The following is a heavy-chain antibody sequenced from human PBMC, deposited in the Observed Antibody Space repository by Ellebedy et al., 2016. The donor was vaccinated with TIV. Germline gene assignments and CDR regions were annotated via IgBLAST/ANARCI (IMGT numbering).Heavy chain of an antibody. CDR3: ARDSSGWYYYYYGMDV. CDR2: IIPILGIA. CDR1: GGTFSSYA. V-gene: IGHV1-69*04. Sequence: AASVKVSCKASGGTFSSYAISWVRQAPGQGLEWMGRIIPILGIANYAQKFQGRVTITSDKSTSTAYMELSSLRSEETAVYYCARDSSGWYYYYYGMDVWGQGTTVTVSS. D-gene: IGHD6-19*01. J-gene: IGHJ6*02.